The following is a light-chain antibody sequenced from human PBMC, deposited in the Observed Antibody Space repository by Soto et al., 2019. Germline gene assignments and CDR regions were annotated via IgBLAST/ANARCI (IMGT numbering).Light chain of an antibody. Sequence: DLVMTQSPLSLPVTPGEPASISCRSSQSLLHSNGYFYLDWYLQKPGQSPQLLIYLGSNRASGVPDRFSGSGSGTDFTLKISRVEAEDVWVYYCMQALQTLWTFGQGTRVEIK. V-gene: IGKV2-28*01. CDR1: QSLLHSNGYFY. CDR2: LGS. CDR3: MQALQTLWT. J-gene: IGKJ1*01.